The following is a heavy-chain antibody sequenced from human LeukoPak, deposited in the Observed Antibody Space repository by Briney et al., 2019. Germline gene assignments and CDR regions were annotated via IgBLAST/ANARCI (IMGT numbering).Heavy chain of an antibody. J-gene: IGHJ4*02. CDR2: IWYDGSNK. D-gene: IGHD3-9*01. CDR3: ARGGYYDILTGYLDY. V-gene: IGHV3-33*01. CDR1: GFTFSSYG. Sequence: PGRSLRLSCAASGFTFSSYGMHWVRQAPGKGLEWVAGIWYDGSNKYYADSVKGRFTISRDNSKNTLYLQMNSLRAEHTAVYYCARGGYYDILTGYLDYWGEGALVTVSS.